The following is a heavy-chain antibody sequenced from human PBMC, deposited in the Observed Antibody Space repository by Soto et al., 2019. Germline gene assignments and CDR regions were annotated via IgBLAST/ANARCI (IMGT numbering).Heavy chain of an antibody. CDR3: AREARYLVPAAIGYYYYGMDV. CDR2: ISAYNGNT. V-gene: IGHV1-18*01. CDR1: GYTFTSYG. Sequence: QVQLVQSGAEVKKPGASVKVSCKASGYTFTSYGISWVRQAPGQGLEWMGWISAYNGNTNYAQKLQGRVTMTTDTSTSTAYMELRSLRSDDTAVYYCAREARYLVPAAIGYYYYGMDVWGQGTTVTVSS. D-gene: IGHD2-2*01. J-gene: IGHJ6*02.